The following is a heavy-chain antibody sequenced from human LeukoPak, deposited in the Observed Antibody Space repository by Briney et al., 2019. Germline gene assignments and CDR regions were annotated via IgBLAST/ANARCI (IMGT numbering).Heavy chain of an antibody. J-gene: IGHJ4*02. Sequence: SETLSLACAVYGGSFSGYYWSWIRQPPGKGLEWIGEINHSGSTNYNPSLKSRVTISVDTSKNQFSLKLSSVTAADTAVYYCAREEYSSGWYYFDYWGQGTLVTVSS. CDR2: INHSGST. CDR1: GGSFSGYY. CDR3: AREEYSSGWYYFDY. D-gene: IGHD6-19*01. V-gene: IGHV4-34*01.